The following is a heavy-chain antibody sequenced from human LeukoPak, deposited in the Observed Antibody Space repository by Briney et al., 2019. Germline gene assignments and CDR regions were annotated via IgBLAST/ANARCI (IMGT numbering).Heavy chain of an antibody. J-gene: IGHJ4*02. V-gene: IGHV3-7*01. Sequence: GGSLRLSCAASGSTFSSYWMSWVRQAPGKGLEWVANIKQDGSEKYYVDSVKGRFTISRDNAKNSLYLQMNSLRAEDTAVYYCARAAMATSIDYWGQGTLVTVSS. D-gene: IGHD5-18*01. CDR2: IKQDGSEK. CDR1: GSTFSSYW. CDR3: ARAAMATSIDY.